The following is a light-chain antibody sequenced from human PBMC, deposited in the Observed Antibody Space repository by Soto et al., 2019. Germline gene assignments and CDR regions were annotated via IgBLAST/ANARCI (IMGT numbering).Light chain of an antibody. Sequence: DIQMTQSPSTLSASVGDRVTITCRASQSISSWLAWYQQKPGKAPKLLIYKASSLESGVPSRFSGSGSGTEFTLTIRRLQTYDFANYYCQQYNSYWTFGQGTKVEIK. CDR3: QQYNSYWT. CDR1: QSISSW. CDR2: KAS. V-gene: IGKV1-5*03. J-gene: IGKJ1*01.